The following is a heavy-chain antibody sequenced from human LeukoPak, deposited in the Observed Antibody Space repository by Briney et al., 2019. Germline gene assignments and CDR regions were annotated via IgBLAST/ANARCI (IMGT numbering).Heavy chain of an antibody. J-gene: IGHJ3*02. CDR3: ARGRGWGTFDI. V-gene: IGHV3-30*03. CDR2: ISYDGSNK. D-gene: IGHD3-10*01. Sequence: GGSLRLSCAASGFTFSNYGMHWVRQAPGKGLEWVAIISYDGSNKYYADSVKGRFTISRDNSKNTLYLQMNSLRAEDTAVYYCARGRGWGTFDIWGQGTMVTVPS. CDR1: GFTFSNYG.